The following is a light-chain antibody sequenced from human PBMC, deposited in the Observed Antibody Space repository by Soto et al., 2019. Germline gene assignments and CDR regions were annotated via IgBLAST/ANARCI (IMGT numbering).Light chain of an antibody. CDR1: QSVIRF. CDR3: QQRTTWAPCT. Sequence: EIVLTQYPATLSLSPGERATLSCRASQSVIRFLAWYQQTPGQAPRLLISDTSNRATGIPARFRGSGAGTDVTLPIISLEPEDLAVYDCQQRTTWAPCTFGPGTKV. J-gene: IGKJ3*01. V-gene: IGKV3-11*01. CDR2: DTS.